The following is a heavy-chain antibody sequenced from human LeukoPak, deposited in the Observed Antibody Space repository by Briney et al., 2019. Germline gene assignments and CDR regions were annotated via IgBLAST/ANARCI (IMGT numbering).Heavy chain of an antibody. CDR3: AREDSTGSPPAY. V-gene: IGHV4-34*01. D-gene: IGHD3-22*01. CDR1: GGSFSGYY. CDR2: INHGGST. Sequence: SETLSLTCAVYGGSFSGYYWSWIRQPPGKGLEWIGEINHGGSTNYNPSLKSRVTISVDTSKNQFSLKLSSVTAADTAVYYCAREDSTGSPPAYWGQGTLVTVSS. J-gene: IGHJ4*02.